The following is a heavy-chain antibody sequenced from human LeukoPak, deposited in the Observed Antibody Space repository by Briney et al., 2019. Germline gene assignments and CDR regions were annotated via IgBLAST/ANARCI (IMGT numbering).Heavy chain of an antibody. Sequence: GGSLRLSCAASGLTFSDFWMHWVRQPPGKGLVWVALVRGDGRTTIYADSVKGRFTISRDNAKNTLYLQMNSLRADDSGVYYCATGHSYGYDYWGQGVLVTVSS. CDR1: GLTFSDFW. CDR3: ATGHSYGYDY. D-gene: IGHD5-18*01. V-gene: IGHV3-74*01. CDR2: VRGDGRTT. J-gene: IGHJ4*02.